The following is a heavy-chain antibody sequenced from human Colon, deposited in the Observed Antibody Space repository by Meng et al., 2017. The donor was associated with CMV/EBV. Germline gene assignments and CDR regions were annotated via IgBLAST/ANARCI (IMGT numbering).Heavy chain of an antibody. CDR1: GGSISSISYS. D-gene: IGHD1-26*01. CDR3: ERDYDRYTGSYLDF. J-gene: IGHJ4*02. Sequence: SETLSLTCTVSGGSISSISYSWGWIRQPPGKGLEWIGTIYWSGSTYYNPSLKSRLTMSVDTSTNQFSLRLASVTAADTAVYYCERDYDRYTGSYLDFWGQGTLVTVSS. CDR2: IYWSGST. V-gene: IGHV4-39*07.